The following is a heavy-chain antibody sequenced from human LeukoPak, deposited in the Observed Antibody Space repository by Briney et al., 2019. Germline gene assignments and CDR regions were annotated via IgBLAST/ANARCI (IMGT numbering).Heavy chain of an antibody. V-gene: IGHV4-59*01. CDR3: ARAYYDTLTGYSPFDY. D-gene: IGHD3-9*01. J-gene: IGHJ4*02. CDR1: GGSISSYY. CDR2: IYYSGST. Sequence: SETLSLTCTVSGGSISSYYWSWIRQPPGKGLEWIGYIYYSGSTNYNPSLKSRVTISVDTSKNQFSLKLSSVTAADTAVYYCARAYYDTLTGYSPFDYWGQGTLVTVSS.